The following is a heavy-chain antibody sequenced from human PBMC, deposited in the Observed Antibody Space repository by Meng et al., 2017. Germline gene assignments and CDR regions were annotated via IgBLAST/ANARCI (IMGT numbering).Heavy chain of an antibody. Sequence: SCAGSGFTFSNDAMTWVRQTPGKGLEWVSTITGSGSNTYYADSVKGRFTISRDNSNNTLFLQMSSLRAEDAAVYYCAKKEAADWTFYFDYWGQGTLVTVSS. D-gene: IGHD2-21*01. V-gene: IGHV3-23*01. J-gene: IGHJ4*02. CDR1: GFTFSNDA. CDR2: ITGSGSNT. CDR3: AKKEAADWTFYFDY.